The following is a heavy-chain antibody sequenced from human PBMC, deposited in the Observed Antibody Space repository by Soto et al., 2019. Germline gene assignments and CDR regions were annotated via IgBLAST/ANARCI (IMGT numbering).Heavy chain of an antibody. CDR3: VKDSAGSCCTFYLDY. Sequence: EVQLVESGGGLVQPGRSLRLSCAASGFTFDDYAMHWVRQAPGKGLAWVSGISWNSGRLGYADSVKGRFTISRDNAKNSLFLQMSSLRVEDTALYYCVKDSAGSCCTFYLDYWGQGALVTVSS. CDR1: GFTFDDYA. CDR2: ISWNSGRL. V-gene: IGHV3-9*01. J-gene: IGHJ4*02. D-gene: IGHD2-15*01.